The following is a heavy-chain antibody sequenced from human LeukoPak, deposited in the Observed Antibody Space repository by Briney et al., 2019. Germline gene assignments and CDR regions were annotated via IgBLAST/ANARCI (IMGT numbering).Heavy chain of an antibody. J-gene: IGHJ6*03. CDR2: ISSSSSCI. CDR1: GFTFSSYS. V-gene: IGHV3-21*01. CDR3: ARVAAAGTLVYYYYMDV. D-gene: IGHD6-13*01. Sequence: GGSLRLSCAASGFTFSSYSMNWVRQAPGKGLEWVSSISSSSSCIYYADSVKGRFTISRDNAKNSLYLQMNSLRAEDTAVYYCARVAAAGTLVYYYYMDVWGKGTTVTVSS.